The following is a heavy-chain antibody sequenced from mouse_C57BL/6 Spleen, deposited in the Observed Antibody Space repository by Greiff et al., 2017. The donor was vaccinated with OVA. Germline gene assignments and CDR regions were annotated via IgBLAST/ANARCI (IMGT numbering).Heavy chain of an antibody. V-gene: IGHV1-64*01. CDR1: GYTFTSYW. CDR3: ARGDGYYGFDY. Sequence: VQLQQSGAELVKPGASVKLSCKASGYTFTSYWMHWVKQRPGQGLEWIGMIHPNSGSTNYNEKFKSKATLTVDKSSSTAYMQLSSLTSEDSAVYYCARGDGYYGFDYWGQGTTLTVSS. CDR2: IHPNSGST. J-gene: IGHJ2*01. D-gene: IGHD2-3*01.